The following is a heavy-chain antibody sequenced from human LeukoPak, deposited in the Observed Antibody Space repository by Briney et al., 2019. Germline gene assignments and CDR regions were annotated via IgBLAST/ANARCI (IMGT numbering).Heavy chain of an antibody. J-gene: IGHJ4*02. CDR3: ARDGKPDFWSGYYRY. CDR1: GFTFSSYA. V-gene: IGHV3-23*01. D-gene: IGHD3-3*01. Sequence: QAGGSLRLSCAASGFTFSSYAMSWVRQAPGKGLEWVSAISGSGGSTYYADSVKGRFTISRDNSKNTLYLQMNSLRAEDTAVYYCARDGKPDFWSGYYRYWGQGTLVTVSS. CDR2: ISGSGGST.